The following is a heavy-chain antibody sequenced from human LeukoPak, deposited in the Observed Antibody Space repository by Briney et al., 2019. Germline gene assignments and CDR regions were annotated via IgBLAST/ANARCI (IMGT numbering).Heavy chain of an antibody. Sequence: TGGSLRLSCAASGFTVSSNYMSWVRQAPGKGLEWVSVIYTGGSVYYADSVKGRFTISRDNAKNFLFLQLNSLRAEDTAFYYCARDGSSGWYSDCWGQGTLVTVSS. CDR2: IYTGGSV. D-gene: IGHD6-19*01. J-gene: IGHJ4*02. CDR1: GFTVSSNY. CDR3: ARDGSSGWYSDC. V-gene: IGHV3-53*01.